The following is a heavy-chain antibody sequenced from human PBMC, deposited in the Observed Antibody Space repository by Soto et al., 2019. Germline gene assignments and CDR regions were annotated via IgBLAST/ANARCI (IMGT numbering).Heavy chain of an antibody. CDR3: ARDYCSGGSCPTLTRNNWFDP. D-gene: IGHD2-15*01. CDR1: GYTFTGYY. Sequence: GASVKVSCKASGYTFTGYYMHWVRQAPGQGLEWMGWINPNSGGTNYAQKFQGWVTMTRDTSISTAYMELSRLRSDDTAVYYCARDYCSGGSCPTLTRNNWFDPWGQGTLVTVSS. CDR2: INPNSGGT. V-gene: IGHV1-2*04. J-gene: IGHJ5*02.